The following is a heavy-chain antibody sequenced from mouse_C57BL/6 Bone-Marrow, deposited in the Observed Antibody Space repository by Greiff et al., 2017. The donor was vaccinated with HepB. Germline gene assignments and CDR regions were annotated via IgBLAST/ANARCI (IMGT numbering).Heavy chain of an antibody. V-gene: IGHV1-55*01. Sequence: QVQLKQPGAELVKPGASVKMSCKASGYTFTSYWITWVKQRPGQGLEWIGDIYPGSGSTNYNEKFKSKATLTVDTSSSTAYMQLSSLTSEDSAVYYCARRGPYDPWFAYWGQGTLVTVSA. J-gene: IGHJ3*01. CDR1: GYTFTSYW. D-gene: IGHD2-3*01. CDR3: ARRGPYDPWFAY. CDR2: IYPGSGST.